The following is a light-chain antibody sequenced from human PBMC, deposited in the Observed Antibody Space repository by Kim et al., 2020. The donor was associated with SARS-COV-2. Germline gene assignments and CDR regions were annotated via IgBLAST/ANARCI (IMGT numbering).Light chain of an antibody. CDR1: NLGNKY. CDR2: QDV. V-gene: IGLV3-1*01. CDR3: QAWDSSTAV. J-gene: IGLJ3*02. Sequence: SYELTQPPSVSVSPGQTASITCSGDNLGNKYVSWYQQKPGQSPLLVICQDVKRPSGIPERLSGSNSGNIATLTISGTQAMDEADYYCQAWDSSTAVFGGGTKLTVL.